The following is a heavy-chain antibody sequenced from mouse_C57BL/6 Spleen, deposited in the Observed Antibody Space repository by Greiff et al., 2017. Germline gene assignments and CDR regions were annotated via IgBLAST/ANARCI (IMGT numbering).Heavy chain of an antibody. CDR3: ARENYGYFDV. V-gene: IGHV5-16*01. CDR1: GFTFSDYY. CDR2: INYDGSST. J-gene: IGHJ1*03. Sequence: EVQVVESEGGLVQPGSSMKLSCTASGFTFSDYYMAWVRQVPEKGLEWVANINYDGSSTYYLDSLKSRFIISRDNAKNILYLQMSSLKSEDTATYYCARENYGYFDVWGTGTTVTVSS.